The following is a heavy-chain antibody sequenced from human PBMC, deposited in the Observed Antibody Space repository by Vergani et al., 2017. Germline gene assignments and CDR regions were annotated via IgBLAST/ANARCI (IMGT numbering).Heavy chain of an antibody. V-gene: IGHV3-33*06. CDR3: AKGPYDYVWGSYFHFDY. J-gene: IGHJ4*02. CDR1: GFTFSSYG. CDR2: IWYDGSNK. D-gene: IGHD3-16*01. Sequence: QVQLVESGGGVVQPGRSLRLSCAASGFTFSSYGMHWVRQAPGKGLEWVAVIWYDGSNKYYADSVKGRFTISRDNSKNTLYLQMNSLRAEDTALYYCAKGPYDYVWGSYFHFDYWGQGTLVTVSS.